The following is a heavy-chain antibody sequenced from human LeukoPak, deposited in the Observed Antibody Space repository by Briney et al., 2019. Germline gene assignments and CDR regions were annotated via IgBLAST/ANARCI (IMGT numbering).Heavy chain of an antibody. Sequence: TGESLRLSCAASGFTFRNVWMTWVRQAPGKGLEWVGLTKSETDGGTTEYAAPLKGRFTISRDDSKKMAYLQINSLKTEDAAVYYCTTWTSLWGQGTLVTVSS. V-gene: IGHV3-15*01. CDR2: TKSETDGGTT. CDR3: TTWTSL. J-gene: IGHJ4*02. CDR1: GFTFRNVW. D-gene: IGHD3/OR15-3a*01.